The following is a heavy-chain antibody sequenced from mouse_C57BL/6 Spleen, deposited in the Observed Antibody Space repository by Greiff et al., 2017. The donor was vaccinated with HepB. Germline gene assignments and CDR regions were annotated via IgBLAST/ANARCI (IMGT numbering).Heavy chain of an antibody. D-gene: IGHD1-1*01. Sequence: EVKLVESGGGLVKPGGSLKLSCAASGFTFSSYAMSWVRQTPEKRLEWVATISDGGSYTYYPDNVKGRFPISRDNAKNNLYLQMSHLKSEDTAMYYCAREYYYGSRGGYFDVWGTGTTVTVSS. J-gene: IGHJ1*03. CDR3: AREYYYGSRGGYFDV. V-gene: IGHV5-4*01. CDR1: GFTFSSYA. CDR2: ISDGGSYT.